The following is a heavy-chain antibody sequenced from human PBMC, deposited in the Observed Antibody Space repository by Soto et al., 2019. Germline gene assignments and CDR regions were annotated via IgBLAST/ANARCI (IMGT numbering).Heavy chain of an antibody. V-gene: IGHV3-33*01. CDR3: ARDGTKVSGSTSSGVWYYYYMDV. D-gene: IGHD2-2*01. J-gene: IGHJ6*03. CDR1: GFTFSSYG. CDR2: IWYDGSNK. Sequence: GGSLRLSCAASGFTFSSYGMHWVRQAPGKGLEWVAVIWYDGSNKYYADSVKGRFTISRDNSKNTLYLQMNSLRAEDTAVYYCARDGTKVSGSTSSGVWYYYYMDVWGKGTTVTVSS.